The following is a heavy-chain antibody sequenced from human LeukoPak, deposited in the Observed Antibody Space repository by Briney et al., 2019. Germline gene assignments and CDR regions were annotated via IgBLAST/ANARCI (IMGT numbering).Heavy chain of an antibody. D-gene: IGHD6-13*01. CDR1: GGSFSGYY. Sequence: SETLSLTCAVYGGSFSGYYWSWIRQPPGKGLEWIGESNHSESTNYNPSLKSRVTISVDTSKNQFSLKLSSVTAADTAVYYCARGIAAAFDYWGQGTLVTVSS. CDR2: SNHSEST. J-gene: IGHJ4*02. CDR3: ARGIAAAFDY. V-gene: IGHV4-34*01.